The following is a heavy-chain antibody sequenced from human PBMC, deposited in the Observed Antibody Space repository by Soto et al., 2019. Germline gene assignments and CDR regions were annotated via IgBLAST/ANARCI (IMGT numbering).Heavy chain of an antibody. Sequence: GGSLRLSCAASGFTFSSYSMNWVRQAPGKGLEWVSSISSSSSYIYYADSVKGRFTISRDNAKNSLYLQMNSLRAEDRAVYYCAREGRGNCSSTSCYAPGGYYYYMDVWGKGTTVTVSS. V-gene: IGHV3-21*01. D-gene: IGHD2-2*01. CDR1: GFTFSSYS. CDR3: AREGRGNCSSTSCYAPGGYYYYMDV. CDR2: ISSSSSYI. J-gene: IGHJ6*03.